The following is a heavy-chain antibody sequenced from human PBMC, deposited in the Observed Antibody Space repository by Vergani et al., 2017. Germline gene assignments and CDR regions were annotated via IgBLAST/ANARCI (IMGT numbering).Heavy chain of an antibody. CDR2: ISWNSGSI. CDR1: GFTFDDYA. J-gene: IGHJ4*02. V-gene: IGHV3-9*01. D-gene: IGHD3-22*01. Sequence: EVQLVESGGVLVQPGRSLRLSCAASGFTFDDYAMHWVRQAPGKGLEWVSGISWNSGSIGYADSVKGRFTISRDNAKNSLYLQMNSLRAEDTALYYCAKAHYYDSSGYISMPGDYWGQGTLVTVSS. CDR3: AKAHYYDSSGYISMPGDY.